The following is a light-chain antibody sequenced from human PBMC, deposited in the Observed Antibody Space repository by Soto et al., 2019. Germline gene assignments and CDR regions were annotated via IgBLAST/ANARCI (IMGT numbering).Light chain of an antibody. V-gene: IGLV2-14*01. CDR1: SNDVGGYNY. J-gene: IGLJ1*01. Sequence: QSALTQPASVSGSPGQSITISRTGSSNDVGGYNYVSWYQQHPGQAPKLIIYEVSDRPSGVSPRFSGSKSGNTASLTISGLQVEDEADYFRTSYTSTIPDGFGSGTKVTVL. CDR3: TSYTSTIPDG. CDR2: EVS.